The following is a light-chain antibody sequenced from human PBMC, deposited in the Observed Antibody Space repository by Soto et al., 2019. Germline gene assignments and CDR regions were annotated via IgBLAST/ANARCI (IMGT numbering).Light chain of an antibody. CDR3: AAWDDSLSGHYV. Sequence: QSVLTQPPSASGTPGQRVTISCSGSSSNIGSNYVYWYQQLPGTAPKLLIYRNNQRPSGVPDRFSGPKSGTSASLATSGLRSEDEADYYCAAWDDSLSGHYVFGTGTKVTVL. CDR1: SSNIGSNY. V-gene: IGLV1-47*01. J-gene: IGLJ1*01. CDR2: RNN.